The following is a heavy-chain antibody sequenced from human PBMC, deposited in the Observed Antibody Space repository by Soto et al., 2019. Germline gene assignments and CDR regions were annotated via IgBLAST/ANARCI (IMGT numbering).Heavy chain of an antibody. CDR2: ISGSGGST. J-gene: IGHJ5*02. V-gene: IGHV3-23*01. Sequence: EVQLLESGGGLVQPGGSLRLSCAASGFTFSSYAMSWVRQAPGKGLEWVSAISGSGGSTYYADSVKGRFTISRDNSKNTLYLQMNSLRAEDTAVYYCAKDGYYGSGSYYGSSYNWLDPWGQGPLVTVAS. CDR1: GFTFSSYA. CDR3: AKDGYYGSGSYYGSSYNWLDP. D-gene: IGHD3-10*01.